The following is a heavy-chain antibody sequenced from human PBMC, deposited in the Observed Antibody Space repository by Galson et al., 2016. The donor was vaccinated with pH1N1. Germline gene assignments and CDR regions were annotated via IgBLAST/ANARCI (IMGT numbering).Heavy chain of an antibody. CDR1: GFIFTNYW. V-gene: IGHV3-74*01. D-gene: IGHD2-15*01. J-gene: IGHJ1*01. CDR3: VRGRYCSGGSCYSPTAEYFQH. CDR2: VNNDGSST. Sequence: SLRLSCAASGFIFTNYWMHWVRQAPGRGLVWVARVNNDGSSTNYADSVKGRFTLSRDNAKNTVFLEMSSLRAEDTGAYYCVRGRYCSGGSCYSPTAEYFQHWGRGTLLTVSS.